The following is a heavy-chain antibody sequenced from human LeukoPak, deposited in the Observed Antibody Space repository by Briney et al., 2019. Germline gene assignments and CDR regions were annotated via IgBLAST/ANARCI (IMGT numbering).Heavy chain of an antibody. CDR3: ARGSSSWYDAFDI. CDR2: IKQDGSEK. V-gene: IGHV3-7*01. CDR1: GFALSSYA. D-gene: IGHD6-13*01. Sequence: PGGSLRLSCAASGFALSSYAMSWVRQAPGKGLEWVANIKQDGSEKYYVDSVKGRFTISRDNAKNSLYLQMNSLRAEDTAVYYCARGSSSWYDAFDIWGQGTMVTVSS. J-gene: IGHJ3*02.